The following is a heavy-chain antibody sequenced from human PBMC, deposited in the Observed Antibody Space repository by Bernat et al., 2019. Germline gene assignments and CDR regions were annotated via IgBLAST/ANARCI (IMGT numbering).Heavy chain of an antibody. V-gene: IGHV3-30*03. J-gene: IGHJ4*02. CDR2: ISYDGSNK. CDR1: GFTFSSYG. CDR3: ALGDYPGGCYDY. D-gene: IGHD4-17*01. Sequence: QVQLVESGGGVVQPGRSLRLSCAASGFTFSSYGMHWVRQAPGKGLEWVAVISYDGSNKYYADSVKGRFTISRDNSKNTLYLQMNSLRAEDTAVYYCALGDYPGGCYDYWGQGTLVTVSS.